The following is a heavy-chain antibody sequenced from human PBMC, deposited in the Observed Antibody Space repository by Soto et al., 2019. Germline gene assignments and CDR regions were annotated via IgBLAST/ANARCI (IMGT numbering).Heavy chain of an antibody. V-gene: IGHV1-18*01. Sequence: EGSVKVSWKASGYTFTSYGISWVRQAPGQGLEWMGWISAYNGNTNYAQKLQGRVTMTTDTSTSIAYMELRSLRSDDTAVYYCARRYCSSTSCYDHAFDIWGQGTMVTVSS. CDR1: GYTFTSYG. CDR3: ARRYCSSTSCYDHAFDI. J-gene: IGHJ3*02. CDR2: ISAYNGNT. D-gene: IGHD2-2*01.